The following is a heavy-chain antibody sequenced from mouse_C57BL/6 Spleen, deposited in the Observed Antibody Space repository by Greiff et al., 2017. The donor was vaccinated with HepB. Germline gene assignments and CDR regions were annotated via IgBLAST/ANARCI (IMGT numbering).Heavy chain of an antibody. Sequence: VQLQQSGAELVMPGASVKLSCKASGYTFTSYWMHWVKQRPGQGLEWIGEIDPSDSYTNYNQKFKGKSTLTVDKSSSTAYMQLSSLTSEDSAVYYCARSPYYYGSSGWYFDVWGTGTTVTVSS. CDR1: GYTFTSYW. CDR3: ARSPYYYGSSGWYFDV. J-gene: IGHJ1*03. V-gene: IGHV1-69*01. D-gene: IGHD1-1*01. CDR2: IDPSDSYT.